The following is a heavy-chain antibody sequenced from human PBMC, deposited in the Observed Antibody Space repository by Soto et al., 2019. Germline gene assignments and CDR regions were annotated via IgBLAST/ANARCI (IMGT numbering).Heavy chain of an antibody. CDR2: IFSGDET. CDR3: ARIYCGGDCQIDY. J-gene: IGHJ4*02. Sequence: QVTLKESGPVLVKPTETLTLTCTVSGFSRSNDEMGVSWIRQPPGMALEWLAHIFSGDETSSNTSLKSRLTISRDNSKSQVVLTMTNMDPVDTATYYCARIYCGGDCQIDYWGKGTLVTVSS. D-gene: IGHD2-21*02. CDR1: GFSRSNDEMG. V-gene: IGHV2-26*01.